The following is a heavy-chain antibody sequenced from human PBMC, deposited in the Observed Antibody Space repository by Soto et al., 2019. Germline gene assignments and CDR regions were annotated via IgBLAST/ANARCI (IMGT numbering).Heavy chain of an antibody. CDR2: IGTSGDT. D-gene: IGHD4-4*01. Sequence: EVQLVESGGALVQPGGSLRLSCAASGFTFSIYDMHWVRQATGKGLEWVSAIGTSGDTYYADSVKGRFTISREDAKNALYLQMNSLGAEDTAVYYCARDANSGYSNGGGGYDYWGQGTLVTVSS. CDR3: ARDANSGYSNGGGGYDY. V-gene: IGHV3-13*01. J-gene: IGHJ4*02. CDR1: GFTFSIYD.